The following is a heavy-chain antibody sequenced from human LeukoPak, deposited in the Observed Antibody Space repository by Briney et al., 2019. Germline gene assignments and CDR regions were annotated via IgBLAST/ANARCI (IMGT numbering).Heavy chain of an antibody. CDR1: GYTFTYYY. Sequence: ASVKVSCKASGYTFTYYYMHWVRQAPGQGLEWMGIINPSGGSTSYAQKFQGRVTMTRDSSTSTVHLELSSLKSEDTAVYYCAKEVELSTITGEPGYDYWGQGTLVTVSS. D-gene: IGHD5-24*01. CDR2: INPSGGST. V-gene: IGHV1-46*01. J-gene: IGHJ4*02. CDR3: AKEVELSTITGEPGYDY.